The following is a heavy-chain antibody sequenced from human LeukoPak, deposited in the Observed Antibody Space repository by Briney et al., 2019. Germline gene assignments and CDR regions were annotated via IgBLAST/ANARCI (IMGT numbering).Heavy chain of an antibody. Sequence: GGSLRLSCAASGFTVSSNYMSWVRQAPGKGLEWVSVIYSGGGTYYADSVKGRFTISRDNSKNTLYLQMNSLRAEDTAVYYCALGYYYDSSGPAAFDYWGQGTLVTVSS. CDR1: GFTVSSNY. D-gene: IGHD3-22*01. V-gene: IGHV3-53*01. CDR2: IYSGGGT. J-gene: IGHJ4*02. CDR3: ALGYYYDSSGPAAFDY.